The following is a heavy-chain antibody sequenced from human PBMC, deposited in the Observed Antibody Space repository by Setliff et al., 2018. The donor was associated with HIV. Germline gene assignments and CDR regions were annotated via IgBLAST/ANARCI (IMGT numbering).Heavy chain of an antibody. V-gene: IGHV4-61*09. CDR3: ARAGAIPSWAVSGLSYYYYMDV. CDR2: IYTSGST. Sequence: SETLSLTCTVSGGSISSGSYYWGWIRQPAGKGLEWIGHIYTSGSTTYNPSLKSRVTISVDTSKNHFSLKLTSVTAADTAVYYCARAGAIPSWAVSGLSYYYYMDVWGKGTTVTVSS. D-gene: IGHD6-19*01. CDR1: GGSISSGSYY. J-gene: IGHJ6*03.